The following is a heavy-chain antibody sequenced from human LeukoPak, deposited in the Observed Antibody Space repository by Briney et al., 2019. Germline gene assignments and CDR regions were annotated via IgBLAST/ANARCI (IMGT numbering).Heavy chain of an antibody. V-gene: IGHV3-7*01. CDR2: IKQDGSEK. J-gene: IGHJ4*02. CDR1: GYTLTELS. Sequence: ASVKVSCKVSGYTLTELSMHWVRQAPGKGLEWVANIKQDGSEKYYVDSVKGRFTISRDNAKNSLYLQMNSLRAEDTAVYYCARDRQWQNYWGQGTLVTVSS. D-gene: IGHD6-19*01. CDR3: ARDRQWQNY.